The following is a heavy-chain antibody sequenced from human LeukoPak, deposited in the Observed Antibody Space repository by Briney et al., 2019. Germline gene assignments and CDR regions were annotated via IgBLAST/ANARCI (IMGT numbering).Heavy chain of an antibody. Sequence: GRSLRLSCAASGFTFSSYAMRWVRQAPGKGLEWVAVISYDGSNKYYADSVKGRFTISRDNSKNTLYLQMNSLRAEDTAVYYCARDARLATLGAFDIWGQGTMVTVSS. CDR3: ARDARLATLGAFDI. CDR2: ISYDGSNK. V-gene: IGHV3-30*01. J-gene: IGHJ3*02. CDR1: GFTFSSYA.